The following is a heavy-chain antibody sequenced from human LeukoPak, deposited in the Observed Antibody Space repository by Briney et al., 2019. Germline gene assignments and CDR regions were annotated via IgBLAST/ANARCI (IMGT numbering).Heavy chain of an antibody. Sequence: PSETLSLTCTVSGGSISSGSYYWSWIRQPAGKGLEWIGRIYTSGSTNYNPSHKSRVTISVDTSKNQFSLKLSSVAAADTAVYYCARDLYYYDSSGYYLWGFDIWGQGTMVTVSS. V-gene: IGHV4-61*02. CDR2: IYTSGST. CDR3: ARDLYYYDSSGYYLWGFDI. D-gene: IGHD3-22*01. J-gene: IGHJ3*02. CDR1: GGSISSGSYY.